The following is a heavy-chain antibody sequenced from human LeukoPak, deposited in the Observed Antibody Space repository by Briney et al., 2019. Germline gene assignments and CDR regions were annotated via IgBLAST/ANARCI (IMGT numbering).Heavy chain of an antibody. CDR3: ARNGWFGELYYYYYYMDV. J-gene: IGHJ6*03. D-gene: IGHD3-10*01. CDR1: GGSISSYY. CDR2: IYYSGST. V-gene: IGHV4-59*01. Sequence: SETLSLTCTVSGGSISSYYWSWIRQPPGKGLEWIGYIYYSGSTNYNPSLTSRVTISVDTSKNQFSLKLSSVTAADTAVYYCARNGWFGELYYYYYYMDVWGKGTTVTVSS.